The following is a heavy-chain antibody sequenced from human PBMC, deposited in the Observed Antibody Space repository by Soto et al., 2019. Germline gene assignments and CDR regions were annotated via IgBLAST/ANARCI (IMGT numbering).Heavy chain of an antibody. V-gene: IGHV4-30-4*01. CDR3: ARLISTSSRGYYYYGMDV. CDR2: IYYSGST. Sequence: SETLSLTCTVSGGSISSGDYYWSWIRQPPGKGLEWIGYIYYSGSTYYNPSLKSRVTISVDTSKNQFSLKLSSVTAADTAVYYCARLISTSSRGYYYYGMDVWGQGTTVTVS. CDR1: GGSISSGDYY. J-gene: IGHJ6*02. D-gene: IGHD2-2*01.